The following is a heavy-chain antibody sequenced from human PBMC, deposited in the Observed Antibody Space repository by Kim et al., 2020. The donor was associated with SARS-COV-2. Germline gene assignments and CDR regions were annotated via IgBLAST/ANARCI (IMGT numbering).Heavy chain of an antibody. CDR2: IYHSGST. J-gene: IGHJ6*02. D-gene: IGHD6-19*01. CDR1: GYSISSGYY. V-gene: IGHV4-38-2*02. Sequence: SETLSLTCTVSGYSISSGYYWGWIRQPPGKGLEWIGSIYHSGSTYYNPSLKSRVTISVDTSKNQFSLKLSSVTAADTAVYYCARVRDSSGYRPYYYGMDVWGQGTTVTVS. CDR3: ARVRDSSGYRPYYYGMDV.